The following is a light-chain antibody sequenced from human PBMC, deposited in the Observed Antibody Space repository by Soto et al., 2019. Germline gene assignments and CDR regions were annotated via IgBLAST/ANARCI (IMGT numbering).Light chain of an antibody. CDR1: QSISSW. CDR2: KAS. J-gene: IGKJ1*01. V-gene: IGKV1-5*03. Sequence: DIQMTQSPSTLSASVGDRVTITCRASQSISSWLAWYQLKPGKAPKFLIYKASSLESGVPSRFSGSGSGTDFTLAISSLQPEDSATYYCLQDINYPWTFGQGTKVDIK. CDR3: LQDINYPWT.